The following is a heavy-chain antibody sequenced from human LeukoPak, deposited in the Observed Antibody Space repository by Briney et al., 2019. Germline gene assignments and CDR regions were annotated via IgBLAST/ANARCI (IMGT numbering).Heavy chain of an antibody. D-gene: IGHD1-26*01. V-gene: IGHV3-33*01. Sequence: GGSLRLSCAASGFTFSSYGMHWVRQAPGKGLEWVAVIWYDGSNKYYADSVKGQFTISRDNSKNTLYLQMNSLRAEDTAVYYCARDIVGATSDYYYYGMDVWGQGTTVTVSS. J-gene: IGHJ6*02. CDR2: IWYDGSNK. CDR1: GFTFSSYG. CDR3: ARDIVGATSDYYYYGMDV.